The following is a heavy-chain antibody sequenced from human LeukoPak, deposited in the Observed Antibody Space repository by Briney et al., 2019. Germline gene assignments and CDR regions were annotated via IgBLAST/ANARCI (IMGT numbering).Heavy chain of an antibody. CDR2: ISYDGSNK. CDR3: ARDLGTAMVIWYFDY. Sequence: SGGSLRLSCAASGFTFSSYAMHWVRQAPGKGLEWVAVISYDGSNKYYADSVKGRFTISRDNSKNTLYLQMNSLRAEDTAVYYCARDLGTAMVIWYFDYWGQGTLVTVSS. CDR1: GFTFSSYA. V-gene: IGHV3-30-3*01. J-gene: IGHJ4*02. D-gene: IGHD5-18*01.